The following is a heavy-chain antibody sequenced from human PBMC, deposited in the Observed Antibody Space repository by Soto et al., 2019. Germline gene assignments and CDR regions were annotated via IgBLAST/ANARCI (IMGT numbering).Heavy chain of an antibody. CDR3: TTQIQRWESSFDY. Sequence: PGGSLRLSCAASGFTFSNGWMSWVRQAPGKGLGWVCRIKSKTDGGTTDDAAPVKGRFTISRDDSKNTLYLQMNSLKTEDKAVYYCTTQIQRWESSFDYWGQGTLVTVSS. CDR1: GFTFSNGW. J-gene: IGHJ4*02. V-gene: IGHV3-15*01. D-gene: IGHD5-18*01. CDR2: IKSKTDGGTT.